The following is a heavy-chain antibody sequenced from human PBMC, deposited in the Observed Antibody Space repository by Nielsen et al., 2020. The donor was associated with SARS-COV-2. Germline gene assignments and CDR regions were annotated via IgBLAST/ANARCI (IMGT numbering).Heavy chain of an antibody. CDR1: GFTFTACW. V-gene: IGHV3-74*01. J-gene: IGHJ3*01. CDR3: ARDGVVGSTNTFDV. D-gene: IGHD1-26*01. CDR2: INFDGTGT. Sequence: GESLKISCTASGFTFTACWMHWVRQAPGKGLTWVSHINFDGTGTSYADSVKGRFTISRDNAKNTVYLQMNSLRAEDTAVYYCARDGVVGSTNTFDVWGQGTVVTVSS.